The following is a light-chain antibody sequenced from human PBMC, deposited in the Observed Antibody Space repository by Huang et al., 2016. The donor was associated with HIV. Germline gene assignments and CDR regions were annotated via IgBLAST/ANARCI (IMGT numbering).Light chain of an antibody. J-gene: IGKJ2*01. Sequence: DIQVTQSPSSLSASVGDRVTVTCRTSRGISDSLVWYQQKPGRAPKLLVYAASRLESGVPSRFSGSGAGGDFTLTINNLQPEDFATYYCQQYYGTPYTFGQGTKVEIK. CDR1: RGISDS. CDR2: AAS. CDR3: QQYYGTPYT. V-gene: IGKV1-NL1*01.